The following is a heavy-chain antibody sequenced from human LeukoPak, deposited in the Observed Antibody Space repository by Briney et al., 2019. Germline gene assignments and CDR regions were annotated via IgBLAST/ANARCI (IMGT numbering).Heavy chain of an antibody. CDR3: AKVEINWSMDITDY. Sequence: GGSLRLSCAASGFTFDDYAMHWVRQAPGKGLEWVSSISWNSGSIGYADSVKGRFTISRDNAKNSLYLQMNSLRADDTAVYYCAKVEINWSMDITDYWGQGTLVTVSS. CDR2: ISWNSGSI. D-gene: IGHD5-12*01. V-gene: IGHV3-9*01. J-gene: IGHJ4*02. CDR1: GFTFDDYA.